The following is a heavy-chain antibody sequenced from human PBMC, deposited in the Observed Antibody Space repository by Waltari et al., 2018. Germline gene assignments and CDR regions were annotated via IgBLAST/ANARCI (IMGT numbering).Heavy chain of an antibody. CDR3: ARLDSRSGSYYFDY. CDR2: IYYSGST. CDR1: GGSIRRSNYY. V-gene: IGHV4-39*01. D-gene: IGHD1-26*01. J-gene: IGHJ4*02. Sequence: QLQLQASGPGLVKPSETRSLTCPLSGGSIRRSNYYWAWIRQPQGKGLEWIGNIYYSGSTYYNPSLKSRVTTYIDTSKNQFSLKLSSVTAADTAVYFCARLDSRSGSYYFDYWGQGTLVTVSS.